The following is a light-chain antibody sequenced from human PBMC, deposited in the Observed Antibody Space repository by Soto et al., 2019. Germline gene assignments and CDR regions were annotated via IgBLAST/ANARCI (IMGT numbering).Light chain of an antibody. CDR3: TSYTSNTAVV. J-gene: IGLJ2*01. V-gene: IGLV2-14*01. Sequence: QSVLAQPASVSGSPGRSITLSCTGTSSDVGGYNYVSWYQQHPGKAPKLMIYEVSNRPSGVSNRFSGSKSGNTASLTISGLQAEDEADYYCTSYTSNTAVVFGGGTKVTVL. CDR2: EVS. CDR1: SSDVGGYNY.